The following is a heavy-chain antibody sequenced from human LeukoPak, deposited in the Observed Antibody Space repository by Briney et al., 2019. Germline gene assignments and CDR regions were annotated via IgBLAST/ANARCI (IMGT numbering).Heavy chain of an antibody. D-gene: IGHD1-26*01. CDR1: GFTFNTYV. J-gene: IGHJ4*02. CDR3: ARSAPAGVNYSEYFDY. Sequence: GRSLRLSCAASGFTFNTYVMHWVRQAPGKGLEWVTVISSDGYIKYYADSVKGRFIISRDNSENTLSLQMNSLRAEDTAVYYCARSAPAGVNYSEYFDYWGQGTPVAVSS. CDR2: ISSDGYIK. V-gene: IGHV3-30*03.